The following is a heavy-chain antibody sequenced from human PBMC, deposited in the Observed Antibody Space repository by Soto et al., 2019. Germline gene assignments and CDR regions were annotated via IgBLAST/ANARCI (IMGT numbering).Heavy chain of an antibody. CDR2: ISGYNGNT. V-gene: IGHV1-18*01. CDR3: ARDSGYGLLFDY. Sequence: QVQLVQSGAEVKKPGASVKVSCKASGYTFTNYGISWVRQAPGQGLEWMGWISGYNGNTNYAQKLQGRVTMTTDTPTSPSYTELRSLRSYDTAVYYCARDSGYGLLFDYWGQGTLVTVSS. D-gene: IGHD5-12*01. J-gene: IGHJ4*02. CDR1: GYTFTNYG.